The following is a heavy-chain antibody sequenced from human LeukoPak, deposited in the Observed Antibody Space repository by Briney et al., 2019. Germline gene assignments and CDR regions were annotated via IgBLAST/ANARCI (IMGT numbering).Heavy chain of an antibody. CDR2: IYHSGSN. V-gene: IGHV4-38-2*01. Sequence: PSETLSLTCAVSGYSISSVYYWGWIRQPPGKGLEWIGSIYHSGSNYYNPSLKSRVTISVDTSKNQFSLKLSSVTAADTAVYYCARGFFYFDYWGQGTLVTVSS. J-gene: IGHJ4*02. CDR1: GYSISSVYY. D-gene: IGHD3-3*01. CDR3: ARGFFYFDY.